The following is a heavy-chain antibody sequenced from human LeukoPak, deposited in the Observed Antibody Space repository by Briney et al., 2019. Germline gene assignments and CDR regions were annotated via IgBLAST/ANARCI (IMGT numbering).Heavy chain of an antibody. CDR1: GFTFSTYA. Sequence: GGSLRLSCAASGFTFSTYALHWVRQAPGKGLEWVTLISYDESNKYYADSVKGRFTVSRDNSKSTLYLQMNSLRAEDTAVYYCARAAGYDSSGYYYDYFDYWGQGTLVTVSS. CDR3: ARAAGYDSSGYYYDYFDY. CDR2: ISYDESNK. J-gene: IGHJ4*02. V-gene: IGHV3-30-3*01. D-gene: IGHD3-22*01.